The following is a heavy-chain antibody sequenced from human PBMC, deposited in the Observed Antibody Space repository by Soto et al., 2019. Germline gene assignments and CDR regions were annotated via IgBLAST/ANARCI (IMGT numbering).Heavy chain of an antibody. V-gene: IGHV1-69*13. D-gene: IGHD3-22*01. CDR2: IIPIFGTA. J-gene: IGHJ4*02. Sequence: ASVKVSCKASGGTFSSYAISWVRQAPGQGLEWMGGIIPIFGTANYAQKFQGRVTITADESTSTAYMELSSLRSEDTAVYYCARGTPYDSSGYFDYWGQGTLVTVSS. CDR3: ARGTPYDSSGYFDY. CDR1: GGTFSSYA.